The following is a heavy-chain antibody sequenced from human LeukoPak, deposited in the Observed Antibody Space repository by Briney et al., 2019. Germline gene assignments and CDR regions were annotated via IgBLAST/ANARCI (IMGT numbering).Heavy chain of an antibody. Sequence: AETLSLTCAVYGGSFSGYYWSWIRQPPGKGLEWIGEINHSGSTNYNPSLQSRVTISVDTSKNQFSLKLSSVTAADTAVYYCARAIAAAGMGYYYYGMDVWGQGTTVTVSS. D-gene: IGHD6-13*01. CDR3: ARAIAAAGMGYYYYGMDV. CDR2: INHSGST. CDR1: GGSFSGYY. J-gene: IGHJ6*02. V-gene: IGHV4-34*01.